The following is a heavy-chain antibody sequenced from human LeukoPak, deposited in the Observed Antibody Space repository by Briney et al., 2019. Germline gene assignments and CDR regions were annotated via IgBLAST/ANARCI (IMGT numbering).Heavy chain of an antibody. CDR2: INHRGDT. Sequence: RTSETLSLTCAVYGGSLSAYYWSWIRQSPGKGLEWIAEINHRGDTNYNPSVKSRVSISVDTSKNQLSLKVTSLTAADTAVYYCARGPTISETGYFDYWGQGTLVTVSS. CDR3: ARGPTISETGYFDY. CDR1: GGSLSAYY. V-gene: IGHV4-34*01. D-gene: IGHD1-1*01. J-gene: IGHJ4*03.